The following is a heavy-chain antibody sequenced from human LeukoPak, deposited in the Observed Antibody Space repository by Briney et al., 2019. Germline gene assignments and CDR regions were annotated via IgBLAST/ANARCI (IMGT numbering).Heavy chain of an antibody. CDR1: GGTFSSYA. J-gene: IGHJ6*02. CDR3: AREIKPGYCSGGSCYNDYYYYYGMDV. CDR2: TIPILGIA. V-gene: IGHV1-69*04. Sequence: SVKVSCKASGGTFSSYAISWVRQAPGQGLEWMGRTIPILGIANYAQKFQGRVTITADKSTSTAYMELSSLRSEDTAVYYCAREIKPGYCSGGSCYNDYYYYYGMDVWGQGTTVTVSS. D-gene: IGHD2-15*01.